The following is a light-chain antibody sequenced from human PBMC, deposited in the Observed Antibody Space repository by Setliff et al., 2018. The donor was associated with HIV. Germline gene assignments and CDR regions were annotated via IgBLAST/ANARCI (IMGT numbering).Light chain of an antibody. CDR2: DVS. CDR3: NSYTSSSTLV. V-gene: IGLV2-14*03. Sequence: QSVLTQPASVSGSPGQSITISCTGTSSDVGGYNYVSWYQQHPGKAPKLVIYDVSNRPSGVSNRFSGSKSGDTASLTISGLQAEDEADYYCNSYTSSSTLVFGGGTKVTVL. J-gene: IGLJ2*01. CDR1: SSDVGGYNY.